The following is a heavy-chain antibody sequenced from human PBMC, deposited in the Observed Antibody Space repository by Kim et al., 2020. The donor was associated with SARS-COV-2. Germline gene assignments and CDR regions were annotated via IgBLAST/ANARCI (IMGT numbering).Heavy chain of an antibody. D-gene: IGHD2-2*01. Sequence: GGSLRLSCAASGFTFSSYAMHWVRQAPGKGLEWVAVISYDGSNKYYADSVKGRFTISRDNSKNTLYLQMNSLRAEDTAVYYCARELGYCSSISCSTYGM. CDR3: ARELGYCSSISCSTYGM. V-gene: IGHV3-30-3*01. CDR1: GFTFSSYA. CDR2: ISYDGSNK. J-gene: IGHJ6*01.